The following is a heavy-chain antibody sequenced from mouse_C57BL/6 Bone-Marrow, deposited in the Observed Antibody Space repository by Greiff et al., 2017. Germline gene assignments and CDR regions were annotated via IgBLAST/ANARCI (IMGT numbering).Heavy chain of an antibody. CDR2: INPSSGYT. CDR1: GYTFTSYW. CDR3: AGSGSRYSNYALMDY. D-gene: IGHD2-5*01. V-gene: IGHV1-7*01. J-gene: IGHJ4*01. Sequence: QVHVKQSGAELAKPGASVKLSCKASGYTFTSYWMHWVKQRPGQGLEWIGYINPSSGYTKYNQKFKDKATLTADKSSSTAYMQRSSLTYEDSAVYYCAGSGSRYSNYALMDYWGQGTSVTVSS.